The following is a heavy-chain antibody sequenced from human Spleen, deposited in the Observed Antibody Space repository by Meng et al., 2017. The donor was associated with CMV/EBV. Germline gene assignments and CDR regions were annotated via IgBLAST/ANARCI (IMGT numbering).Heavy chain of an antibody. D-gene: IGHD2-2*01. CDR3: ARASGYCSSTSCPGYYYGMDV. Sequence: GESLKISCAASGFTFRSYAMNWVRQAPGKGLEWVSVIYSGDSSTYYADSVKGRFTISRDNSKNTLYLQMNSLRAEDTAVYYCARASGYCSSTSCPGYYYGMDVWGQGTTVTVSS. CDR1: GFTFRSYA. J-gene: IGHJ6*02. V-gene: IGHV3-23*03. CDR2: IYSGDSST.